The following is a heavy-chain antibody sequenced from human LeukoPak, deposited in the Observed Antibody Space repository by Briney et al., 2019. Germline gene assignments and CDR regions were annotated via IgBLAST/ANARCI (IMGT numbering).Heavy chain of an antibody. D-gene: IGHD4-23*01. J-gene: IGHJ4*02. CDR1: GFTVSNNY. V-gene: IGHV3-53*01. Sequence: GGSLRLSCAVSGFTVSNNYMGWVRQAPGKRLAWVSVIYSDGSTYYADSVKGRFTISRDDSKNTLYLQMNSLRAEDTAVYYCARGGGGGNPFDYWGQGTLVTVSS. CDR3: ARGGGGGNPFDY. CDR2: IYSDGST.